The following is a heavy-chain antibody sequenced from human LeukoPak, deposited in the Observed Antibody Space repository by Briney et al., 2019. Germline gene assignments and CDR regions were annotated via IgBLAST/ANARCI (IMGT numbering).Heavy chain of an antibody. CDR1: GFTFSSYG. CDR2: ISYDGSNK. Sequence: GRSLRLSCAASGFTFSSYGMHWVRQAPGKGLEWVAVISYDGSNKYYADSVKGRFTISRDNSKNTLYLQMNSLRAEDTAVYYCAKDLELAVAGTFDYWGQGTPVTVSS. J-gene: IGHJ4*02. V-gene: IGHV3-30*18. CDR3: AKDLELAVAGTFDY. D-gene: IGHD6-19*01.